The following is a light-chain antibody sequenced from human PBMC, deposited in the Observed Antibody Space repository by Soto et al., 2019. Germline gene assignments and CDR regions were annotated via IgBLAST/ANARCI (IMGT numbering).Light chain of an antibody. Sequence: EIVLTQSPGTLSLSPGERVTLSCRASQSVTRSFLAWYQQKPGQAPRLLIYGASSRATGIPDRFSGSGSGKDFTLTISRLEPEDFAVYYCHQYGSSPQAFGQGTKVYIK. J-gene: IGKJ3*01. V-gene: IGKV3-20*01. CDR3: HQYGSSPQA. CDR2: GAS. CDR1: QSVTRSF.